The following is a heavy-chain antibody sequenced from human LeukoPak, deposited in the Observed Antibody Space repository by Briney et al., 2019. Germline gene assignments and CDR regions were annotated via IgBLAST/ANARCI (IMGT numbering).Heavy chain of an antibody. CDR3: ARVTGQGYYYMDV. CDR1: GGTFSSYA. Sequence: SVKVSCKASGGTFSSYAISWVRQSPGQGLEWMGGIIPIFGTANYAQKLQGRVTMTTDTSTSTAYMELRSLRSDDTAVYYCARVTGQGYYYMDVWGKGTTVTVSS. V-gene: IGHV1-69*05. CDR2: IIPIFGTA. J-gene: IGHJ6*03.